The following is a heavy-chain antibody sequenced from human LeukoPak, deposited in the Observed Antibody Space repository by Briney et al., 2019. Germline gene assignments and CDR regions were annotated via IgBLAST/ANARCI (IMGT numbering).Heavy chain of an antibody. CDR2: INSNGSST. J-gene: IGHJ4*02. CDR1: GFTFSNYW. CDR3: AKDNRRHYTSGPNPDSLH. D-gene: IGHD6-19*01. V-gene: IGHV3-74*01. Sequence: GGSLRLSCAASGFTFSNYWMHWVRQAPGKGLVWVSRINSNGSSTNYADSVKGRFTISRDNAKNSLYLQMNSLRVEDTAFYYCAKDNRRHYTSGPNPDSLHWGQGALVTVSS.